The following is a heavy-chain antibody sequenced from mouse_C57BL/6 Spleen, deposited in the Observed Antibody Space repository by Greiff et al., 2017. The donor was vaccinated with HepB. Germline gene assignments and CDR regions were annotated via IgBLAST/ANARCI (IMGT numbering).Heavy chain of an antibody. CDR2: ISSGGDYI. Sequence: EVKVVESGEGLVKPGGSLKLSCAASGFTFSSYAMSWVRQTPEKRLEWVAYISSGGDYIYYADTVKGRFTISRDNARNTLYLQMSSLKSEDTAMYYCTREGYYYGLDYWGQGTTLTVSS. J-gene: IGHJ2*01. V-gene: IGHV5-9-1*02. D-gene: IGHD1-1*01. CDR1: GFTFSSYA. CDR3: TREGYYYGLDY.